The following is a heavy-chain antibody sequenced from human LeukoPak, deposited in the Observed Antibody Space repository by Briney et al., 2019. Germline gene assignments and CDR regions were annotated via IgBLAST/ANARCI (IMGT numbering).Heavy chain of an antibody. D-gene: IGHD2-2*01. Sequence: RRASVKVSCKASGYTFTSYGISRVRQAPGQGLEWMGWISAYNGNTNYAQKLQGRVTMTTDTSTSTAYMELRSLRSDDTAVYYCARDIVVVPAAILPHFDYWGQGTLVTVSS. J-gene: IGHJ4*02. CDR1: GYTFTSYG. V-gene: IGHV1-18*01. CDR3: ARDIVVVPAAILPHFDY. CDR2: ISAYNGNT.